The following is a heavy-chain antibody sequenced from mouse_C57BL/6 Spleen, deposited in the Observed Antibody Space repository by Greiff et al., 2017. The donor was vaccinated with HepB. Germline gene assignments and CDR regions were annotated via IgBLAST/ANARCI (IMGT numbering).Heavy chain of an antibody. CDR1: GFTFSDYG. J-gene: IGHJ4*01. CDR2: ISSGSSTI. V-gene: IGHV5-17*01. Sequence: EVKLEESGGGLVKPGGSLKLSCAASGFTFSDYGMHWVRQAPEKGLEWVAYISSGSSTIYYADTVKGRFTISRDNAKNTLFLQMTSLRSEDTAMYYCARGWDEAMDYWGQGTSVTVSS. CDR3: ARGWDEAMDY. D-gene: IGHD4-1*01.